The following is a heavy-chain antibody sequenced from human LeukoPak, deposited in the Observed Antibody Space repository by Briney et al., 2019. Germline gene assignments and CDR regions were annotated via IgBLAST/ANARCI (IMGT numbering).Heavy chain of an antibody. J-gene: IGHJ3*02. CDR2: IKEDGTAK. V-gene: IGHV3-7*01. CDR1: GFTFSSSW. CDR3: TRDSGYNAFDI. Sequence: PGGSLRLSCAASGFTFSSSWMAWVRQAPGKGPEWVGNIKEDGTAKNYVVSVRGRFTISRDNAKNSLYLQMNSLRGEDTAVYYCTRDSGYNAFDIWGQGTMVTVSS. D-gene: IGHD5-12*01.